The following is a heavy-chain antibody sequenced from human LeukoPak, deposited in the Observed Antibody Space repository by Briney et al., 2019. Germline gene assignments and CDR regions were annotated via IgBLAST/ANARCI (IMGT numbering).Heavy chain of an antibody. CDR1: GGSTSSYY. CDR2: IYYSGST. J-gene: IGHJ6*02. CDR3: ARVGYCSGGSCDGYYYGMDV. D-gene: IGHD2-15*01. Sequence: SETLSLTCTVSGGSTSSYYWSWIRQPPGKGLEWIGYIYYSGSTNYNPSLKSRVTISVDTSKNQFSLKLSSVTAADTAVYYCARVGYCSGGSCDGYYYGMDVWGQGTTVTVSS. V-gene: IGHV4-59*01.